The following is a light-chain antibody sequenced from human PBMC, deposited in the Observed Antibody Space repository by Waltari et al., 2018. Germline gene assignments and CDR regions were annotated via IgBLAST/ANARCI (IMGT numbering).Light chain of an antibody. CDR3: QQSNTFPLT. V-gene: IGKV1-12*01. CDR2: AAS. J-gene: IGKJ4*01. CDR1: EDVSTW. Sequence: DIQMTQSPSSVSASVGDRVTLTCRASEDVSTWLAWYQQKPGKVPQLLIFAASVLRTGVSSRFTGSGSGTDFTLTISSLEPEDFATYYCQQSNTFPLTFGGGTK.